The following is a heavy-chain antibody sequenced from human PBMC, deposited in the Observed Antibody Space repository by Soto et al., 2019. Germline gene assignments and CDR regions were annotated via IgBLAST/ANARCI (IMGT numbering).Heavy chain of an antibody. Sequence: QVQLQESGPGLVKPSQTLSLTCTVSGGSIRSGGYYWSWIRQHPGTGLEGIGNILYSGSTYYNPSHKRRVTISVDTSKNPFPLNLSSVTAADTAVYFCAGSYYKSYVYGYWGQGTLGT. D-gene: IGHD2-8*01. V-gene: IGHV4-31*03. CDR3: AGSYYKSYVYGY. CDR2: ILYSGST. CDR1: GGSIRSGGYY. J-gene: IGHJ4*02.